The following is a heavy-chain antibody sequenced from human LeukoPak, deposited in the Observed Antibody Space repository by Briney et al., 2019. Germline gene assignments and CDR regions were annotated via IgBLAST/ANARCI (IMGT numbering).Heavy chain of an antibody. CDR3: ARYYDSSGYYGGLNWFDP. D-gene: IGHD3-22*01. V-gene: IGHV3-23*01. CDR2: ISGSGGST. Sequence: GGSLRLSCAASGFTFSSYAMSWVRQAPGKGLEWVSAISGSGGSTYYADSVKGRFTISRDNSKNTLYLQMNSLRAEDTAVYYCARYYDSSGYYGGLNWFDPWGQGTLVTVSS. CDR1: GFTFSSYA. J-gene: IGHJ5*02.